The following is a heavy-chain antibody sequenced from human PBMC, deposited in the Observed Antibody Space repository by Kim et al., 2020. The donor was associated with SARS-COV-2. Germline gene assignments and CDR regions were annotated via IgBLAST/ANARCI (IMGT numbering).Heavy chain of an antibody. CDR3: ATEGIAGRPTAFDI. Sequence: MKGRFTISRANAKTSQYLQMNSLRAEDTAVYYCATEGIAGRPTAFDIWGQGTMVTVSS. J-gene: IGHJ3*02. D-gene: IGHD6-13*01. V-gene: IGHV3-21*01.